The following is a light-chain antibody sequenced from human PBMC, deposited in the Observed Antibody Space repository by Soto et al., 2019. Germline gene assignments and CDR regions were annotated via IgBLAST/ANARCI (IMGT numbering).Light chain of an antibody. Sequence: DIQVTKKPSTLSAKEEDRVTSTCRASQSITTWLAWYQQKPGKAPKFLIYDASSLESGVPSRFSGSGSGTEYTLTISSLQPDDFAPYYSQVYNSYRRAFGQVIKVDIK. V-gene: IGKV1-5*01. CDR2: DAS. CDR3: QVYNSYRRA. CDR1: QSITTW. J-gene: IGKJ1*01.